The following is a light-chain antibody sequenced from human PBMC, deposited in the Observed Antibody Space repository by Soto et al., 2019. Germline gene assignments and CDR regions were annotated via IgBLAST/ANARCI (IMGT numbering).Light chain of an antibody. J-gene: IGKJ1*01. V-gene: IGKV3-15*01. CDR3: QQYFNWPLTWT. CDR2: GAS. Sequence: EVVLTQSPATLSVSAGGTVTLSCRASQSVRPNVPWYQQIPGQAPRLLVYGASTRATGVPARFTGSGSGIEFSLTISSLLSEDSAFYYCQQYFNWPLTWTFGPGTKVQIK. CDR1: QSVRPN.